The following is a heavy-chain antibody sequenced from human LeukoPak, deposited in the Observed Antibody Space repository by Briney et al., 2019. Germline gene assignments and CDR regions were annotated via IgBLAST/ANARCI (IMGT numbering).Heavy chain of an antibody. CDR3: CGSGWFAGPFGY. CDR1: GGSITKNGYY. V-gene: IGHV4-39*07. D-gene: IGHD6-19*01. CDR2: MHYSGST. Sequence: SETLSLTCSVSGGSITKNGYYWGWIRQSPETGLEWIGSMHYSGSTYYNPSLNSRVTISVDTSKNQFSLKLTSVTAADAAVYYCCGSGWFAGPFGYWGQGALVTVSS. J-gene: IGHJ4*02.